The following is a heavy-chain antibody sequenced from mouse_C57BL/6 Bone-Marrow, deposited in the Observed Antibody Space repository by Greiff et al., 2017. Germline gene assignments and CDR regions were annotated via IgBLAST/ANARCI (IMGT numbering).Heavy chain of an antibody. CDR3: ARDYDNWYFDV. D-gene: IGHD2-3*01. V-gene: IGHV5-16*01. CDR2: INYDGSST. J-gene: IGHJ1*03. Sequence: EVQLVESEGGLVQPGSSMKLSCTASGFTFSDYYMAWVRQVPEKGLEWVANINYDGSSTYYLDSLKSRFIISRDNAKNILYLQMSSLKSEDTATYYCARDYDNWYFDVWGTGTTVTVSS. CDR1: GFTFSDYY.